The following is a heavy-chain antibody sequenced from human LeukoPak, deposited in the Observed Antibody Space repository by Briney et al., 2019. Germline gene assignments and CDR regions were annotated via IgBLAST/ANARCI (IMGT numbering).Heavy chain of an antibody. CDR2: IIPIFGTA. CDR1: GGTFSSYA. Sequence: SVKVSCKASGGTFSSYAISWVRQAPGQGLEWMGGIIPIFGTANYAQKFQGRVTITADESTSTAYMELSSLRSEDTAVYYCARGYCSSTSCQRNYYYYYMDVWGKGTTVTVSS. V-gene: IGHV1-69*13. J-gene: IGHJ6*03. CDR3: ARGYCSSTSCQRNYYYYYMDV. D-gene: IGHD2-2*01.